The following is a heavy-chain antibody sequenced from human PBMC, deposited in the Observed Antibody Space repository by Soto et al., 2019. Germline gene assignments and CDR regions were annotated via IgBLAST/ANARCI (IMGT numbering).Heavy chain of an antibody. D-gene: IGHD1-26*01. CDR2: MSYSGST. J-gene: IGHJ6*02. Sequence: SETLSLTCTVSGGSISSYYWSWIRQPPGKGLEWIAYMSYSGSTKYNPSLKSRVTISVDTSKNQCSLKLSSVTAANTAVYYCARDTGSGSYYYSGMDVWGQGTTVTVSS. CDR1: GGSISSYY. CDR3: ARDTGSGSYYYSGMDV. V-gene: IGHV4-59*01.